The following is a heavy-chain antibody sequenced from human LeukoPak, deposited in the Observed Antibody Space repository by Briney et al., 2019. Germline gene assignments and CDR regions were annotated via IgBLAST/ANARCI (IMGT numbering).Heavy chain of an antibody. D-gene: IGHD6-13*01. CDR1: GGSISSYY. V-gene: IGHV4-4*07. CDR2: IYTSGST. CDR3: ARGPQWAAAGRVCDY. J-gene: IGHJ4*02. Sequence: PSETLSLTCTVSGGSISSYYWSWIRQPAGKGLEWIGRIYTSGSTNYNPSLKSRVTMSVDTSKNQFSLKLSSVTAADTAVYYCARGPQWAAAGRVCDYWGQGTLVTVSS.